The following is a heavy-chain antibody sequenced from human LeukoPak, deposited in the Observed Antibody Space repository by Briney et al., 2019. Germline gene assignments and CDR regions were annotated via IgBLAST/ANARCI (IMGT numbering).Heavy chain of an antibody. D-gene: IGHD2-15*01. CDR1: GASIRTYY. CDR3: ARGGRGSGDYYYYGMDV. J-gene: IGHJ6*02. CDR2: IYSSGST. V-gene: IGHV4-4*07. Sequence: SETLSLICSVSGASIRTYYWNWIRQPAGKGLEWIGRIYSSGSTNYNPSLKSRVTMSVDTSKNQFSLQLNSVTAADTAVYYCARGGRGSGDYYYYGMDVWGQGTTVTVS.